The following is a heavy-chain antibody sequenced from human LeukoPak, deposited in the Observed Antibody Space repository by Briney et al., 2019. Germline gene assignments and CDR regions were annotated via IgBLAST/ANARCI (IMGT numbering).Heavy chain of an antibody. CDR3: AKSTYWTNPYYFDY. D-gene: IGHD2-8*01. V-gene: IGHV3-66*01. CDR2: IYSGGST. Sequence: GGSLRLSCAASGFTVSSNYMSWVRQAPGKGLEWVSVIYSGGSTYYADSVKGRFTISRDNSKNTVYLQMDSLRAEDTAVYYCAKSTYWTNPYYFDYWGQGTLVTVSS. J-gene: IGHJ4*02. CDR1: GFTVSSNY.